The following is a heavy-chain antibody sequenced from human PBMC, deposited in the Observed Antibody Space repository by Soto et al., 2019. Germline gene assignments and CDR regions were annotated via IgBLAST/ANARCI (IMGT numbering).Heavy chain of an antibody. D-gene: IGHD1-26*01. Sequence: ASVKVSCKASGYTFTVYYMHWVRQAPGQGLEWMGWINPKSGGTMYPQKFQGRVTMTWDTSISTAYMALTRLRSDDTAVYYCARDLAKGGGSAGFDYWGQGALVTVSS. CDR1: GYTFTVYY. CDR2: INPKSGGT. J-gene: IGHJ4*02. V-gene: IGHV1-2*02. CDR3: ARDLAKGGGSAGFDY.